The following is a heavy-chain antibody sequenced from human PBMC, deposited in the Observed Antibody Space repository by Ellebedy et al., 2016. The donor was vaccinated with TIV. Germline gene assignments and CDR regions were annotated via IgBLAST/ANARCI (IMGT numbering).Heavy chain of an antibody. V-gene: IGHV1-69*06. J-gene: IGHJ4*02. CDR2: INPVFGTA. CDR1: GGTFSIYS. CDR3: ARAGGGSSWYFPSPDS. Sequence: SVKVSCXPSGGTFSIYSINWVRQAPGQGLDWMGGINPVFGTANYAQKFQGRVTITADKSTSTAYMELSSLRSEDTAVYYCARAGGGSSWYFPSPDSWGQGTLVTVSS. D-gene: IGHD6-13*01.